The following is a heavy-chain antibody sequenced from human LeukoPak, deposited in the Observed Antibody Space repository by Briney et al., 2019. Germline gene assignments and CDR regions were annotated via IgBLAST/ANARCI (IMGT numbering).Heavy chain of an antibody. J-gene: IGHJ1*01. CDR1: GFTFSSYA. CDR3: AKVFVTGMSYLPH. CDR2: FSDSGGTS. D-gene: IGHD2-21*02. V-gene: IGHV3-23*01. Sequence: GGPLRLSCAASGFTFSSYAMSWVRQAPGKGLEWVSGFSDSGGTSYYADSVKGRLTVSRDNSKNTLYLQMNSLRAEDTAVYYCAKVFVTGMSYLPHWGQGTLVTVSS.